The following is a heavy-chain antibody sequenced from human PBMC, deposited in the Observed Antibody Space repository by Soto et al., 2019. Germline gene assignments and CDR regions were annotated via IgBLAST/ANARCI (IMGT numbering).Heavy chain of an antibody. V-gene: IGHV3-48*02. CDR3: ARDCSLGNRWCGWFDP. CDR1: GFTLSSYA. J-gene: IGHJ5*02. CDR2: ISRSSSNI. Sequence: EVQLAESGGGLVQPGGSLRLSCAASGFTLSSYAMNWVRQAPGKGLEWVSYISRSSSNIQYEGSVKGRFTISRDNAKNSLYLQMNSLRDDDTAVYFCARDCSLGNRWCGWFDPWGQGTLVTVSS. D-gene: IGHD2-8*02.